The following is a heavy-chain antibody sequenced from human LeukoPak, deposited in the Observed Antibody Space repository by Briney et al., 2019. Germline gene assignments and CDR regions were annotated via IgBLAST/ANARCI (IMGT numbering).Heavy chain of an antibody. V-gene: IGHV3-11*06. CDR2: ISSSGSYT. D-gene: IGHD1-26*01. J-gene: IGHJ4*02. CDR1: GFTFSNAW. Sequence: MPGGSLRLSCAASGFTFSNAWMSWVRQAPGKGLEWVSYISSSGSYTNYADSVKGRFTISRDNAKNSLYLQMNSLRAEDTAVYYCAKDRSGSYGVRGYFDYWGQGNLVTVSS. CDR3: AKDRSGSYGVRGYFDY.